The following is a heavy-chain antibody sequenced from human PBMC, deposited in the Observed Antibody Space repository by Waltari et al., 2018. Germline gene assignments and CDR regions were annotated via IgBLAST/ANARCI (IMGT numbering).Heavy chain of an antibody. J-gene: IGHJ4*02. Sequence: QVQLQESGPGLVKPSETLSLTCGVSGYSITTGYYWGWIRQPPGKGLEWIGSIYHSESAYYNPAFRSRVSMSVDTSKNHFSLKVTSVTAADTAIYFCARVSGVYYFDYWGQGNLVTVS. CDR2: IYHSESA. V-gene: IGHV4-38-2*01. D-gene: IGHD2-8*01. CDR1: GYSITTGYY. CDR3: ARVSGVYYFDY.